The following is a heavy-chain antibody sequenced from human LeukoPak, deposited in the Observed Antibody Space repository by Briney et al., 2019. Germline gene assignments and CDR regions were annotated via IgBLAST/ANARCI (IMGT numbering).Heavy chain of an antibody. J-gene: IGHJ4*02. V-gene: IGHV3-23*01. CDR1: GFTFSSYS. D-gene: IGHD3-10*01. CDR3: AKAPWFGESYFDY. CDR2: ISGSGGST. Sequence: PGGSLRLSCAASGFTFSSYSMNWVRQAPGKGLEWVSAISGSGGSTYYADSVKGRFTISRDNSKNTLYLQMNSLRAEDTAVYYCAKAPWFGESYFDYWGQGTLVTVSS.